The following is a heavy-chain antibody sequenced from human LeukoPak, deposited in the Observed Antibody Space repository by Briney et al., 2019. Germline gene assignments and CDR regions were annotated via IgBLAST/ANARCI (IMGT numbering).Heavy chain of an antibody. CDR3: ARDKAVALDAFDI. J-gene: IGHJ3*02. CDR1: GGTFSSYA. V-gene: IGHV1-69*13. D-gene: IGHD6-19*01. Sequence: ASVKVSCKASGGTFSSYAISWVRQAPGQGLEWMGGIIPIFGTANYAQKFQGRVTITADESTSTAYMELSSLRSKDTAVYYCARDKAVALDAFDIWGQGTMVTVSS. CDR2: IIPIFGTA.